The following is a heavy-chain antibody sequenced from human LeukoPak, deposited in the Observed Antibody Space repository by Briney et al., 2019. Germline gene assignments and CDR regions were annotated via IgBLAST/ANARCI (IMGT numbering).Heavy chain of an antibody. CDR3: ARSLPVVPAAMDLGGYYYYGMDV. CDR2: IIPIFGTA. D-gene: IGHD2-2*01. CDR1: GYTFTSYY. Sequence: ASVKVSCKASGYTFTSYYMHWVRQAPGQGLEWMGGIIPIFGTANYAQKFQGRVTITADESTSTAYMELSSLRSEDTAVYYCARSLPVVPAAMDLGGYYYYGMDVWGQGTTVTVSS. V-gene: IGHV1-69*13. J-gene: IGHJ6*02.